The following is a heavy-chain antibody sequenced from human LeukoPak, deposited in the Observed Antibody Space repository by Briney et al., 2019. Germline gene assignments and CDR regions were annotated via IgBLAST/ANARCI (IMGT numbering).Heavy chain of an antibody. CDR2: ISVSGENT. V-gene: IGHV3-23*01. Sequence: PGGSLRLSCAASGFTFSSYAITWVRQAPGKGLQWVSTISVSGENTYYADSVKGRFTISRDISKSTLYLQMNSLRDEDTALYYCAKYGSGTYYSGLHWGQGTLVTVSS. J-gene: IGHJ4*02. D-gene: IGHD3-10*01. CDR1: GFTFSSYA. CDR3: AKYGSGTYYSGLH.